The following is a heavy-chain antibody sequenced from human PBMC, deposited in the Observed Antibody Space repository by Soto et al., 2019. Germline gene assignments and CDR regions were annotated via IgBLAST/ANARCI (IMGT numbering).Heavy chain of an antibody. CDR3: ARVXPPLDY. CDR2: ISSSGSTI. CDR1: GFTLSDYY. J-gene: IGHJ4*02. Sequence: QVQLVESGGGLVKPGGSLRLSCAASGFTLSDYYMSWIRQAPGKGLEWVSYISSSGSTIYCADSMKGRFTISRDNAKXXXXXXXXXXXXXXXXXXXXARVXPPLDYWGQGTLVTVSS. D-gene: IGHD6-6*01. V-gene: IGHV3-11*01.